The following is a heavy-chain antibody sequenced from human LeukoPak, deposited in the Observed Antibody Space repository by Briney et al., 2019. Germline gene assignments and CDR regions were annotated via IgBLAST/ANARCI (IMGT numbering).Heavy chain of an antibody. CDR3: ATQIRRYCSGTSCYRYDY. V-gene: IGHV1-24*01. J-gene: IGHJ4*02. Sequence: ASVKVSCKVSGYTLTELSMHWVRQAPGKGLEWMGGFDPEDGETIYAQKFQGRVTMTEDTSTDTAYMELSSLRSEDTAVYYCATQIRRYCSGTSCYRYDYWGQGTLVTVSS. CDR2: FDPEDGET. CDR1: GYTLTELS. D-gene: IGHD2-2*02.